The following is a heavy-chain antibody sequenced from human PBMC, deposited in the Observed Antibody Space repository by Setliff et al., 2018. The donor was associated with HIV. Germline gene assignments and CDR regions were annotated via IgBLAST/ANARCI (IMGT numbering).Heavy chain of an antibody. CDR2: ISSSSSYI. V-gene: IGHV3-21*01. Sequence: GGSLRLSCAASGFTFSTYRMNWVRQAPGKGLEWVSSISSSSSYIYYADSLKGRFTISRDNAKNSLYLQMNSLRAEDTAVYYCARPWAFDIWGQGTMVTVSS. J-gene: IGHJ3*02. CDR1: GFTFSTYR. CDR3: ARPWAFDI.